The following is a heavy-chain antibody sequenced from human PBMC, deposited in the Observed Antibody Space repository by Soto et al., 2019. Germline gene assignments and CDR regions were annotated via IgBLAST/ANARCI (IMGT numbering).Heavy chain of an antibody. Sequence: PGGSLRLSCAASGFTFSSYAMSLVRQAPGKGLEWVSPISGSGSSTYYADSVKGRFTISRDNAKNTLYLQMNSLRAEDTAVYYCARVFAKTGNAFDIWGQGTMVTVSS. J-gene: IGHJ3*02. CDR1: GFTFSSYA. V-gene: IGHV3-23*01. CDR2: ISGSGSST. CDR3: ARVFAKTGNAFDI. D-gene: IGHD3-10*01.